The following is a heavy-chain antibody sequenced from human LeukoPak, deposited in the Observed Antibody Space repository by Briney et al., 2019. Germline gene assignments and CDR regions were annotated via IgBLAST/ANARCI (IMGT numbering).Heavy chain of an antibody. CDR2: IYSSGST. CDR1: GGSISSSSYY. D-gene: IGHD3-3*01. Sequence: SETLSLTCTVSGGSISSSSYYWGWIRQSPGQGLEWIGSIYSSGSTYYNPSLKSRVTISIDTSKNQLSLKMSSVTAADTALYYCASDEWSGYYFDYWGQGTLVTVSS. V-gene: IGHV4-39*01. CDR3: ASDEWSGYYFDY. J-gene: IGHJ4*02.